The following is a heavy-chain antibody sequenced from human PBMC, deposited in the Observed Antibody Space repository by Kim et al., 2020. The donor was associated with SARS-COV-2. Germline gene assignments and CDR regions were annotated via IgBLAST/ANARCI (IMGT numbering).Heavy chain of an antibody. CDR3: ARVSLGSSSWYYFDY. D-gene: IGHD6-13*01. V-gene: IGHV3-11*05. J-gene: IGHJ4*02. Sequence: DYLKGRFTISKDNAKNSLYLQMNSLRADDTAVYYCARVSLGSSSWYYFDYWGQGTLVTVSS.